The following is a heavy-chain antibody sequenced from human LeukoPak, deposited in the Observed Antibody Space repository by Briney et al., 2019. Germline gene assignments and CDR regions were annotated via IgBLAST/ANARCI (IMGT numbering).Heavy chain of an antibody. CDR2: IKQDGSVK. V-gene: IGHV3-7*02. Sequence: GGSLRLSCAASGFTFSSYWMTWVRQAPGKGLEWVANIKQDGSVKYYVDSVKGRFTISRDNAKNSLYLQMNSLRADDTAVYYCASGGGLDYWGQGTLVTVSS. J-gene: IGHJ4*02. CDR3: ASGGGLDY. D-gene: IGHD3-10*01. CDR1: GFTFSSYW.